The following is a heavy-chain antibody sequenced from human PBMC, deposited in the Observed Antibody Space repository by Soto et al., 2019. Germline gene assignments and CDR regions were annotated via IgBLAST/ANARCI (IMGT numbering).Heavy chain of an antibody. CDR3: AHRPIVGAAI. V-gene: IGHV4-4*02. D-gene: IGHD1-26*01. CDR2: IFHSGST. J-gene: IGHJ4*02. Sequence: PSETLSLTCAVLGGSISNSNWWTWVRQPPGKGLDWIGEIFHSGSTNYNSSLMGRVTISVDKANNQFSLKLSSVTAADTAVYYCAHRPIVGAAIWGQGTLVTVS. CDR1: GGSISNSNW.